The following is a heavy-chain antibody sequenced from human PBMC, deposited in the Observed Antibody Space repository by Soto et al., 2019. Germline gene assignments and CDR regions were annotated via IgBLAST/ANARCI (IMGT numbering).Heavy chain of an antibody. CDR1: GGAINSTVYY. CDR2: SNYGGPT. Sequence: SETLSLTCTVSGGAINSTVYYWGWIRQPPGKGLEWIGSSNYGGPTYYSPSLQSRVTTSLDTAKNHFSLNLRSMTAADTAVYYCARLGAYSTSVYYYYGMDVWGQGTTVTVSS. CDR3: ARLGAYSTSVYYYYGMDV. V-gene: IGHV4-39*01. J-gene: IGHJ6*02. D-gene: IGHD6-13*01.